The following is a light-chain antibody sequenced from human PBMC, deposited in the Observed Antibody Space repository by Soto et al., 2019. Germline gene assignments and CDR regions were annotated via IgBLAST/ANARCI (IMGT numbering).Light chain of an antibody. Sequence: EILMTQSPFALSVSPGERAPLSCRASQAIRRDLAWYQQKPGQAPRLLISDVSTRTTGIPARFNGSGSGTEFTLAISSLQFEDFEVYYCHQYNTWPLTFGGGTKVDIK. J-gene: IGKJ4*01. CDR3: HQYNTWPLT. V-gene: IGKV3-15*01. CDR2: DVS. CDR1: QAIRRD.